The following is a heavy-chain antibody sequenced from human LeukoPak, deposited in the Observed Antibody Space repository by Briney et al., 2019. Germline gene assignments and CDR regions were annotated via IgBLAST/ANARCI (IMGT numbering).Heavy chain of an antibody. V-gene: IGHV4-30-4*01. CDR3: ARGTLGYCTNGVCFDYFDY. Sequence: SETLSLTCTVSGGSISSGDYYWSWIRQPPGKGLEWIGYIYYSGSTYYNPSLKSRVTISVDRSKNQFSLKLSSVTAADTAVYYCARGTLGYCTNGVCFDYFDYWGQGTLVTVSS. CDR2: IYYSGST. D-gene: IGHD2-8*01. J-gene: IGHJ4*02. CDR1: GGSISSGDYY.